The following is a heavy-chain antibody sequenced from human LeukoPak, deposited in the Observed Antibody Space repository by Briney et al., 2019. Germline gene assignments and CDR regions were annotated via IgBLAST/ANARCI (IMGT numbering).Heavy chain of an antibody. Sequence: GGSLRLSCAASGFTFSSHWMAWVRQAPGKGLEWVANIKQDGSEKYYLDSMKGRFTISRDNAKNSLYLQMNSLRAEDTAVYYRAELGITMIGGVWGKGTTVTISS. J-gene: IGHJ6*04. CDR3: AELGITMIGGV. CDR1: GFTFSSHW. V-gene: IGHV3-7*01. D-gene: IGHD3-10*02. CDR2: IKQDGSEK.